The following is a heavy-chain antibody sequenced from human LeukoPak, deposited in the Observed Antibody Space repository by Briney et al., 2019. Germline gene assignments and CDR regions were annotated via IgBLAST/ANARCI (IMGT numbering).Heavy chain of an antibody. Sequence: PSETLSLTCTVSGGSISSYYWSWIRQPPGKGLEWIGYIYYSGSTNYNPSLKSRVTISLDTSKNQFSLKLRSMTAADTAVYYCAAADGNYDILTGSLSLFYFDYWGQGTLVTVSS. CDR3: AAADGNYDILTGSLSLFYFDY. CDR1: GGSISSYY. CDR2: IYYSGST. V-gene: IGHV4-59*01. D-gene: IGHD3-9*01. J-gene: IGHJ4*02.